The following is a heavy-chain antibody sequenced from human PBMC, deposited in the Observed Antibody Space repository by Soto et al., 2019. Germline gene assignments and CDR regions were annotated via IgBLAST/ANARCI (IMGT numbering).Heavy chain of an antibody. CDR1: GYTFTGYY. CDR2: VNPNSDGS. J-gene: IGHJ4*02. D-gene: IGHD5-12*01. CDR3: ARANSGDDDEFDY. Sequence: GASVKVSCKASGYTFTGYYIHWVRQAPGQGLEWMGWVNPNSDGSNSAQRFQGRVTMTRDTSITTAYMDLTSLTYDDTAVYYCARANSGDDDEFDYWGQGTLVTVSS. V-gene: IGHV1-2*02.